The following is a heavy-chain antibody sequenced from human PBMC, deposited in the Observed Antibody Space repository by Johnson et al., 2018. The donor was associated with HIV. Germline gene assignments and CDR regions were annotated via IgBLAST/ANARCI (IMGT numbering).Heavy chain of an antibody. Sequence: VQLVESGGGVVQPGGSLRLSCAASGFTFSSYGMHWVRQAPGKGLEWVSGISWNSGSIGYADSVKGRFTISRDNAKNSLYLQMNSLRAEDTAVYYCAKDRVVTNDAFDIWGQGTMVTVSS. J-gene: IGHJ3*02. V-gene: IGHV3-9*01. CDR3: AKDRVVTNDAFDI. CDR1: GFTFSSYG. D-gene: IGHD2-21*02. CDR2: ISWNSGSI.